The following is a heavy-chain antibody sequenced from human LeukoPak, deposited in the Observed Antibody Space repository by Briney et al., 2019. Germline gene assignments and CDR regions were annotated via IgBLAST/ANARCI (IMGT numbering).Heavy chain of an antibody. V-gene: IGHV1-2*06. CDR1: GYTFTGYY. J-gene: IGHJ3*02. D-gene: IGHD7-27*01. Sequence: GASVKVSCKASGYTFTGYYMHWVRQATGQGLEWMGRINPNSGGTNYAQKFQGRVTMTRDTSISTAYMELSRLRSDDTAVYYCARALTNWGSHGAFDIWGQGTMVTVSS. CDR2: INPNSGGT. CDR3: ARALTNWGSHGAFDI.